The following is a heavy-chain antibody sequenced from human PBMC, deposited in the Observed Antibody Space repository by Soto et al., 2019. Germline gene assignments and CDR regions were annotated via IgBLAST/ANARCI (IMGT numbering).Heavy chain of an antibody. Sequence: GSLRLGCAASRLTLKSYGMHWVLQAPGKGLEWVAVISYDGSNKYYADSVKGRFTISRDNSKNTLYLQMNSLRAEDTAVYYCEKDQVSSVVVPAAIPQPYYGMDVWGQGTTVTVSS. CDR2: ISYDGSNK. D-gene: IGHD2-2*01. J-gene: IGHJ6*02. CDR3: EKDQVSSVVVPAAIPQPYYGMDV. V-gene: IGHV3-30*18. CDR1: RLTLKSYG.